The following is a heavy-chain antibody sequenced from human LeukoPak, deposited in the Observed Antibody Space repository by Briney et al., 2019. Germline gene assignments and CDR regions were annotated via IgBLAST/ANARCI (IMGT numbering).Heavy chain of an antibody. CDR3: AHTRRNWYSSSWYGGGPYNWFDP. CDR2: IYWDDDK. J-gene: IGHJ5*02. D-gene: IGHD6-13*01. Sequence: SGPTLVKPTQTLTLTCTFSGFSLSTSGVGVGWIRQPPGKALEWLALIYWDDDKRYSPSLKSRLTITKETSKNQVVLTMTNMDPVDTATYYCAHTRRNWYSSSWYGGGPYNWFDPWGQGTLVTVSS. CDR1: GFSLSTSGVG. V-gene: IGHV2-5*02.